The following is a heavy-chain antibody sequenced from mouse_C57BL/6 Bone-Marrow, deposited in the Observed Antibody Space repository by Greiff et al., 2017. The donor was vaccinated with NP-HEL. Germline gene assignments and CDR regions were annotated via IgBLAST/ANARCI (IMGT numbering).Heavy chain of an antibody. J-gene: IGHJ1*03. CDR3: ARDYYGSSSYWYFDV. CDR2: IYPGDGDT. CDR1: GYAFSSSW. Sequence: QVQLQQSGPELVKPGASVKISCKASGYAFSSSWMNWVKQRPGKGLEWIGRIYPGDGDTNYNGKFKGKATLTADKSSSTAYMQLSSLTSEDSEVYFCARDYYGSSSYWYFDVWGTGTTVTVSS. V-gene: IGHV1-82*01. D-gene: IGHD1-1*01.